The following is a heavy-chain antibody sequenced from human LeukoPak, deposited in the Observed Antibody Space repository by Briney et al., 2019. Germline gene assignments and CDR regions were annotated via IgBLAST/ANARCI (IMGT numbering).Heavy chain of an antibody. CDR2: IIPIFGTA. D-gene: IGHD6-13*01. Sequence: SVKVSCKASGGIFSSYAISWVRQAPGQGLEWMGGIIPIFGTANYAQKFQGRVTITADESTSTAYMELSSLRSEDTAVYYCARGEEQQLDYYYYYGMDVWGQGTTVTVSS. V-gene: IGHV1-69*13. CDR3: ARGEEQQLDYYYYYGMDV. J-gene: IGHJ6*02. CDR1: GGIFSSYA.